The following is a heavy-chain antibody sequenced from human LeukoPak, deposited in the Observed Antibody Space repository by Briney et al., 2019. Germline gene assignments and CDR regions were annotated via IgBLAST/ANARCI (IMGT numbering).Heavy chain of an antibody. V-gene: IGHV4-34*01. CDR1: GGSISSYY. CDR3: AREDYYDFWSGYSMI. J-gene: IGHJ3*02. Sequence: SETLSLTCTVSGGSISSYYWSWIRQPAGKGLEWIGEINHSGSTNYNPSLKSRVTISVDTSKNQFSLKLSSVTAADTAVYYCAREDYYDFWSGYSMIWGQGTMVTVSS. CDR2: INHSGST. D-gene: IGHD3-3*01.